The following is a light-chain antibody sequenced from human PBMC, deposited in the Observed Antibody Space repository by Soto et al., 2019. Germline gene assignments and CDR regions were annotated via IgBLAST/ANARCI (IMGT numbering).Light chain of an antibody. Sequence: DIQMTQSPSTLSASVGDTVTITCRASQSIGSWLAWYQQKPRKAPQLLIYNASTLENGVPARFSGSGSGTEFTLSISGLQPDDFATYHCQQYDTYWTFGPGTKVEIK. CDR1: QSIGSW. J-gene: IGKJ1*01. V-gene: IGKV1-5*03. CDR2: NAS. CDR3: QQYDTYWT.